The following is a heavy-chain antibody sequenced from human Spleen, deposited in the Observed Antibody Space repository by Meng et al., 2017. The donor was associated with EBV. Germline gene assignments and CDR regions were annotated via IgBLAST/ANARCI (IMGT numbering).Heavy chain of an antibody. V-gene: IGHV3-20*04. CDR3: ARGYSSVNFDS. CDR1: GFTFDDSG. J-gene: IGHJ4*02. CDR2: INWNDGST. Sequence: EVRLVESGGGGGRPGGSLSLSCAPSGFTFDDSGMSWVRQAPGKGLEWVSGINWNDGSTDYADSVKGRFTISRDNANNSLYLQMSRLRGEDTAFYYCARGYSSVNFDSWGQGTLVTVSS. D-gene: IGHD6-19*01.